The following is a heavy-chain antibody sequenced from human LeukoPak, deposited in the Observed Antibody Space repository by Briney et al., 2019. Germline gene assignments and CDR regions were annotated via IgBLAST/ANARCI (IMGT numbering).Heavy chain of an antibody. D-gene: IGHD3-10*01. Sequence: PSETLSLTCTVSGGSIRSGGYSWSWIRQHPGKSLEWIGYIYYSGSTYYHPSLKSRATIPVDTSKNQFSPKLSSWTAADTAVYYCARVLLLGSGSYYLFDYWGQGTLVTVSS. CDR3: ARVLLLGSGSYYLFDY. V-gene: IGHV4-31*03. CDR2: IYYSGST. CDR1: GGSIRSGGYS. J-gene: IGHJ4*02.